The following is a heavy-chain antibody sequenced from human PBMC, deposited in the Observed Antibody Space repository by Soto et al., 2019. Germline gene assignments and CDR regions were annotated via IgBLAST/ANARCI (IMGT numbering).Heavy chain of an antibody. V-gene: IGHV4-4*02. J-gene: IGHJ4*02. CDR2: IYPSGST. D-gene: IGHD2-2*01. CDR3: ARDEGRCIITGCCPLAY. Sequence: QVQLQESGPGLVKPSGTLSLTCAVSGGSISTSNWWSWVRRPPGKGLEWIGEIYPSGSTNYNPSLDSRVSISLDKSQNQFSLTLSSVTAADTAVYYCARDEGRCIITGCCPLAYWGQGVLVTVSS. CDR1: GGSISTSNW.